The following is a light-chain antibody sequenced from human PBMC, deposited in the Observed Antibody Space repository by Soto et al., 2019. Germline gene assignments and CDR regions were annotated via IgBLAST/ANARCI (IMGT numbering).Light chain of an antibody. CDR2: GNS. Sequence: QSVLTQPPSVSGAPGQRVTISCTGSSSNIGAGYDVHWYQQLPGTAPKLLIYGNSNRPSGVPDRFSGSKSGTSASLAITGLQAEDEADYYCQSYDSSLSGSVFDGGTKLTFL. CDR1: SSNIGAGYD. J-gene: IGLJ2*01. CDR3: QSYDSSLSGSV. V-gene: IGLV1-40*01.